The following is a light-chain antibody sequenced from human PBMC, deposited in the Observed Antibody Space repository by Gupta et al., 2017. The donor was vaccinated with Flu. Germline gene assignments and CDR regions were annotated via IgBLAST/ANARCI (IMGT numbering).Light chain of an antibody. CDR1: QSVSSN. CDR2: GAS. V-gene: IGKV3-15*01. CDR3: QQYKNWPLT. J-gene: IGKJ4*01. Sequence: EIVMTQSPATLSVSPGERATLSCRASQSVSSNLAWYQQKPGQAPRLLIYGASTRATGIPAGFSGSGSATEFTLTISSLQSEDFAVYYCQQYKNWPLTFGGGTKVEIK.